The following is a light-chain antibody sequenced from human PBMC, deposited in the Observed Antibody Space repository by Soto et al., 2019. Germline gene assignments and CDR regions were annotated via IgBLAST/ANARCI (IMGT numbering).Light chain of an antibody. V-gene: IGKV2-30*01. Sequence: DVVMTQSPLSLPVTLGQPASISCKSSQSLVYRDGNTYLNWFQQRPGQSPRRLIYNVSKRDSGVTDRFSGSGSGTDFTLKISRVEAEDVGVYYCRQGSHWPRTFGQGTKLEIK. CDR1: QSLVYRDGNTY. CDR3: RQGSHWPRT. CDR2: NVS. J-gene: IGKJ2*01.